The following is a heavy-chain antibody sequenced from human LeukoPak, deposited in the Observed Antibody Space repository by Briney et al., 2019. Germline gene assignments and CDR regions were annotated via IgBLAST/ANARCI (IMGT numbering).Heavy chain of an antibody. CDR3: ARGATYCSSTSCYRVFDY. D-gene: IGHD2-2*02. Sequence: GGSLRLSCAASGFTVSSNYMNWVRQAPGKGLEWVSSISSSSSYIYYADSVKGRFTISRDNAKNSLYLQTNSLRAEDTAVYYCARGATYCSSTSCYRVFDYWGQGTLVTVSS. CDR2: ISSSSSYI. J-gene: IGHJ4*02. V-gene: IGHV3-21*01. CDR1: GFTVSSNY.